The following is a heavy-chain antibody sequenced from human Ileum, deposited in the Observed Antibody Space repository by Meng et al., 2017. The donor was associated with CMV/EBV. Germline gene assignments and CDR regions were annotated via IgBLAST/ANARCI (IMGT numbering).Heavy chain of an antibody. D-gene: IGHD2-21*02. J-gene: IGHJ2*01. CDR3: ARATVVVTAMDWYFDL. Sequence: SGLSVSNNYMPWVRQAPGTGLEWVSIIYSGGSTYYADSVKRRFTISRDKSNNTLNLQMNSLRADDTAVYYCARATVVVTAMDWYFDLWGRGTLVTVSS. CDR2: IYSGGST. V-gene: IGHV3-53*01. CDR1: GLSVSNNY.